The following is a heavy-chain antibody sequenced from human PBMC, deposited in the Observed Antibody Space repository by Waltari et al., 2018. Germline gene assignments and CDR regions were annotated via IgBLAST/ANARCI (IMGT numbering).Heavy chain of an antibody. CDR1: GSPFGSYA. CDR2: IYSGGST. Sequence: EVQLLESGGGLVQPGGSLSLSCAALGSPFGSYAMSWVRQAPGKGLEWVSVIYSGGSTYYADSVKGRFTISRDNSKNTLYLQMNSLRAEDTAVYYCAKDHNGRSGYYAYYYYMDVWGKGTTVTVSS. CDR3: AKDHNGRSGYYAYYYYMDV. J-gene: IGHJ6*03. D-gene: IGHD3-3*01. V-gene: IGHV3-23*03.